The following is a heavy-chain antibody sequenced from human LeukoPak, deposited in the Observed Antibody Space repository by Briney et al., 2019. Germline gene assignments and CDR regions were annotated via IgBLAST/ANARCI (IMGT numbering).Heavy chain of an antibody. D-gene: IGHD3-10*01. J-gene: IGHJ5*02. V-gene: IGHV1-2*02. CDR2: INPNSGGT. CDR3: ARESSPEGLLWFGELLGNWFDP. Sequence: ASVKVSCKASGSTFTGYYIHWVRQAPGQGLEWMGCINPNSGGTNYAQKFQGRVTMTTDTSTSTAYMELRSLRSDDTAVYYCARESSPEGLLWFGELLGNWFDPWGQGTLVTVSS. CDR1: GSTFTGYY.